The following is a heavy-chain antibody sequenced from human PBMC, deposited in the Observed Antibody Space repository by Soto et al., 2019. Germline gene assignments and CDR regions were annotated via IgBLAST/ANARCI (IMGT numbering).Heavy chain of an antibody. V-gene: IGHV1-69*06. CDR2: IIPIFGTA. Sequence: QVQLVQSGAEVKKPGSSVKVSCKASGGTFSSYAISWVRQAPGQGLEWMGGIIPIFGTANYAQKFQGRVKITADKSTSTAYMELSSLRSEDTAVYYCARGSDYSNYVLWYFDYWGQGTLVTVSS. CDR3: ARGSDYSNYVLWYFDY. CDR1: GGTFSSYA. J-gene: IGHJ4*02. D-gene: IGHD4-4*01.